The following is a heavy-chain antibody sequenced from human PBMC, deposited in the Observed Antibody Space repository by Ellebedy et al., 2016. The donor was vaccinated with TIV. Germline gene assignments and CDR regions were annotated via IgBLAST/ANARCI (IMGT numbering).Heavy chain of an antibody. V-gene: IGHV4-30-2*01. D-gene: IGHD3-10*01. Sequence: LRLXXTVSGGSINSGGYSWSWIRQPPGKGLEWIGYIYPSGSTNYNPSLKSRVTISIDRSKNQFSLRLSSVTAADTSVYYCARYGFGSGFFDYWGQGTLVTVSS. CDR2: IYPSGST. CDR1: GGSINSGGYS. J-gene: IGHJ4*02. CDR3: ARYGFGSGFFDY.